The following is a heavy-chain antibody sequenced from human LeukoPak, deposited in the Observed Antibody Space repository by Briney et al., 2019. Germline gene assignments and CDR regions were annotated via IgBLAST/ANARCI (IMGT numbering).Heavy chain of an antibody. CDR3: ALPAEYYYGSTFNWFDP. Sequence: ASVKVSCKASGYTFTSYYMHWVRQAPGQGLEWMGIINPSGGSTGYAQKFQGRVTMTRDMSTSTVYMELSSLRSEDTAVYYCALPAEYYYGSTFNWFDPWGQGTLVTVSS. J-gene: IGHJ5*02. D-gene: IGHD3-10*01. CDR1: GYTFTSYY. V-gene: IGHV1-46*01. CDR2: INPSGGST.